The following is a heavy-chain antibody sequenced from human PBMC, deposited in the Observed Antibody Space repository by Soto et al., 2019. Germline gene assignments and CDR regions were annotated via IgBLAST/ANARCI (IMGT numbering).Heavy chain of an antibody. D-gene: IGHD2-2*01. Sequence: QVQLVQSGGEVKRPGASVKVSCRTSGYTFSNYGITWVRQAPGQPLEWLGWISLYSDGTNYAQKFQGRVSMTTDTSTTTAYMELGSLRSDDTAVYYCARVVLGAEAWFGPWGQGTLVTVSS. V-gene: IGHV1-18*01. CDR3: ARVVLGAEAWFGP. CDR2: ISLYSDGT. J-gene: IGHJ5*02. CDR1: GYTFSNYG.